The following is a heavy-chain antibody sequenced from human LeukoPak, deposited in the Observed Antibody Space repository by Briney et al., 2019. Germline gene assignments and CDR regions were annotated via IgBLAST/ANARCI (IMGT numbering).Heavy chain of an antibody. CDR1: GYSISSGYY. Sequence: SETLSLTCAVSGYSISSGYYWGRIRQPPGKGLEWIGSIYHSGSTYYNPSLKSRVTISVDTSKNQFSLKLSSVTAADTAVYYCARSGDGSGYSYNWFDPWGQGTLVTVSS. CDR3: ARSGDGSGYSYNWFDP. CDR2: IYHSGST. D-gene: IGHD3-3*01. J-gene: IGHJ5*02. V-gene: IGHV4-38-2*01.